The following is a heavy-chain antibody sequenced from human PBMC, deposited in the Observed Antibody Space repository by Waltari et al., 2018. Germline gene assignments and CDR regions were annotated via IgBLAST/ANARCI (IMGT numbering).Heavy chain of an antibody. J-gene: IGHJ4*02. V-gene: IGHV3-7*01. CDR3: VRDGLIHAADY. D-gene: IGHD2-15*01. Sequence: EVQLVESGGNLVQPGGSLRLSCVASGFTFSNYYMMWVRQGPGKGLEWLANINGDGSAKNYLDSLRGRFTISRDNAKNSVYMQLNSLRDDDTAVYYCVRDGLIHAADYWGQGTLVSVSS. CDR1: GFTFSNYY. CDR2: INGDGSAK.